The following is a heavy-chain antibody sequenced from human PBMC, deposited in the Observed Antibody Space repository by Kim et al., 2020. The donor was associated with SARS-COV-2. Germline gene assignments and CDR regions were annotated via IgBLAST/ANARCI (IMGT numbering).Heavy chain of an antibody. D-gene: IGHD3-10*01. J-gene: IGHJ4*02. CDR2: ISGSGGST. CDR1: GFTFSSYA. V-gene: IGHV3-23*01. Sequence: GGSLRLSCAASGFTFSSYAMSWVRQAPGKGLEWVSAISGSGGSTYYADSVKGRFTISRDNSKNTLYLQMNSLRAEDTAVYYCAKDWARTNYYKDYYGSGSDTGCLDYWGQGTLVTVSS. CDR3: AKDWARTNYYKDYYGSGSDTGCLDY.